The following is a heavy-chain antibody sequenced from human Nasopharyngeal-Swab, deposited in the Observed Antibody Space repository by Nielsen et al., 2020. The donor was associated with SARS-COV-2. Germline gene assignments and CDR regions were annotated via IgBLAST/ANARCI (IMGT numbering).Heavy chain of an antibody. V-gene: IGHV5-51*01. Sequence: GESLKISCKGSEYTFSNHWIGWVRQMPGKGLEWMGMIYPGDSDTRYSPSFQGQVTISVDKSISTAYLQWRSLKATDTAIYYCARRFYGAGSGQGYYIWGRGTVVTVSS. J-gene: IGHJ3*02. CDR1: EYTFSNHW. D-gene: IGHD6-13*01. CDR3: ARRFYGAGSGQGYYI. CDR2: IYPGDSDT.